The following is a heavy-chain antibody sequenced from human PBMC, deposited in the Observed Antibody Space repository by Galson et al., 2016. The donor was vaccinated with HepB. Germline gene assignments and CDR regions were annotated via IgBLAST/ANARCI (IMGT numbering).Heavy chain of an antibody. D-gene: IGHD1-26*01. CDR2: INNDGSSS. CDR1: GFAFNDYW. Sequence: SLRLSCAASGFAFNDYWMHWVRQAPGRGLDWVSHINNDGSSSTYADSVKGRFIISRDNAKNTLYLQMNSLRAEDTTVYYCVRDMYGSYFAFDIWGQGTMVTVSS. V-gene: IGHV3-74*01. J-gene: IGHJ3*02. CDR3: VRDMYGSYFAFDI.